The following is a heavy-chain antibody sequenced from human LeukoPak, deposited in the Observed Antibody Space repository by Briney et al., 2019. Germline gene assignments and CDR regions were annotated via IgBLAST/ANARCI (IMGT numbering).Heavy chain of an antibody. V-gene: IGHV3-23*01. D-gene: IGHD5-12*01. CDR2: ITGIVDKT. Sequence: PGGSLRLSSAASGFTFSGSAMTWVRQAPGKGLQWGSTITGIVDKTSYPDSVKGRFTISRDFSKNMVHLHMNSLRVEDTAIYYCAKGPQLDSGYHPDYWGQGTLVTVSS. CDR3: AKGPQLDSGYHPDY. CDR1: GFTFSGSA. J-gene: IGHJ4*02.